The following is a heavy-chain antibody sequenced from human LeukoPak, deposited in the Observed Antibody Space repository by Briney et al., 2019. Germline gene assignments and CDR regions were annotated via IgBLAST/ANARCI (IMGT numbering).Heavy chain of an antibody. CDR1: GFTFTDSA. J-gene: IGHJ4*02. CDR2: INNIATHS. CDR3: AREDWFDY. Sequence: GESLRLSCAGSGFTFTDSAINWVRQAPGKGLEWVSSINNIATHSYYAASVKGRFSISRDDAKNSVYLQMHSLRAEDTAVYYCAREDWFDYWGQGTLVTVSS. D-gene: IGHD3/OR15-3a*01. V-gene: IGHV3-21*01.